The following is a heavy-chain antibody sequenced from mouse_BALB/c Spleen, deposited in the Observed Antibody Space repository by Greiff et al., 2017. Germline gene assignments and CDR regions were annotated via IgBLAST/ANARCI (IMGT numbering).Heavy chain of an antibody. J-gene: IGHJ3*01. CDR1: GYTFTSYW. V-gene: IGHV1S22*01. CDR3: TRKDGYGAY. D-gene: IGHD2-3*01. Sequence: LQQPGSELVRPGASVKLSCKASGYTFTSYWMHWVKQRPGQGLEWIGNIYPGSGSTNYDEKFKSKATLTVDTSSSTAYMQLSSLTSEDSAVYYCTRKDGYGAYWGQGTLVTVSA. CDR2: IYPGSGST.